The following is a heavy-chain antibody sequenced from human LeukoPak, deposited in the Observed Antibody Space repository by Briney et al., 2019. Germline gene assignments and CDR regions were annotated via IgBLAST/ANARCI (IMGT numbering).Heavy chain of an antibody. J-gene: IGHJ4*02. Sequence: GASVKVSCKASGYTFTSYGISWVRQAPGQGLEWMGWMNPNSGNTGYAQKFQGRVTITRNTSISTAYMELSSLRSEDTAVYYCARGYMGVRYCSSTSCSRLFDYWGQGTLVTVSS. CDR2: MNPNSGNT. V-gene: IGHV1-8*03. CDR1: GYTFTSYG. D-gene: IGHD2-2*01. CDR3: ARGYMGVRYCSSTSCSRLFDY.